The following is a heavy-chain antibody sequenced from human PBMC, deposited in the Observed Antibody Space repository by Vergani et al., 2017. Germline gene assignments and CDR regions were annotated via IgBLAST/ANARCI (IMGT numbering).Heavy chain of an antibody. Sequence: QLLESGGGLIQPGGSLRLSCAASGFTFNSYAMTWVRQAPGKGLEWVSGINNNGGSTYYADSVKGRFTISRDNSKNALYLQMTDLRAEDTATYYCAKVCGSTSCPYGGGAFDVWGHGTMVTVSS. V-gene: IGHV3-23*01. CDR1: GFTFNSYA. CDR3: AKVCGSTSCPYGGGAFDV. J-gene: IGHJ3*01. D-gene: IGHD2-2*01. CDR2: INNNGGST.